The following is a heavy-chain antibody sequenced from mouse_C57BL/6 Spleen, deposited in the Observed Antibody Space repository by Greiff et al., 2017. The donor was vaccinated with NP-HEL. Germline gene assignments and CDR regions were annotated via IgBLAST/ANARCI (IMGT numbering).Heavy chain of an antibody. V-gene: IGHV5-17*01. Sequence: DVKLVESGGGLVKPGGSLKLSCAASGFTFSDYGMHWVRQAPEKGLEWVAYISSGSSTIYYADTVKGRFTISRDNAKNTLFLQMTSLRSEDTAMYYCARPLLRDYAMDYWGQGTSVTVSS. CDR2: ISSGSSTI. CDR3: ARPLLRDYAMDY. J-gene: IGHJ4*01. CDR1: GFTFSDYG.